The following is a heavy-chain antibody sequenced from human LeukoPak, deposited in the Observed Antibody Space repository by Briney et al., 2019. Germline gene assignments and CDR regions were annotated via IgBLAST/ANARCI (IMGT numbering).Heavy chain of an antibody. Sequence: GGSLRLSCAASGFTFSNAWMTWVRQAPGKGLEWVGRIKSKTDGGTTDYAAPVKGRFTISRDDSKNTLYLQMNSLKTEDTAVYYCTRSYKAYYFDYWGQGTLVTVFS. CDR3: TRSYKAYYFDY. CDR2: IKSKTDGGTT. D-gene: IGHD1-26*01. CDR1: GFTFSNAW. V-gene: IGHV3-15*01. J-gene: IGHJ4*02.